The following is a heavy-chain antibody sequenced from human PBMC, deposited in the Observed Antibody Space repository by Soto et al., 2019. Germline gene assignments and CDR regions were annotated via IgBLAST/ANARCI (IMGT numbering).Heavy chain of an antibody. D-gene: IGHD3-3*01. CDR1: GFTFSSYA. J-gene: IGHJ5*02. Sequence: EVQLLESGGGSVQPGKSLRLSCAASGFTFSSYAMSWVRQAPGKGLEWVSVISCSGGSTYYADSVKGRFTISRDNSKNXLXRQKNNLRAEDTAVQYCAKGLLERRSAYHRYNWFDPWGQGTLVTVSS. V-gene: IGHV3-23*01. CDR3: AKGLLERRSAYHRYNWFDP. CDR2: ISCSGGST.